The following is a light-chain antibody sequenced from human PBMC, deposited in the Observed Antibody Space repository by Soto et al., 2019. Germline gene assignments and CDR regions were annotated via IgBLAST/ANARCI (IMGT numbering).Light chain of an antibody. J-gene: IGLJ2*01. CDR3: AAWDDSLNGVV. V-gene: IGLV1-36*01. Sequence: QSVLSQPPSVSEAPRQRVTISCSGSSSNIGNNAVNWYQQLPGKAPKLLIYYDDVLPSGVPDRFSGSKSGTSASLAISGLQSEDEADYYCAAWDDSLNGVVFGGGTQLTVL. CDR2: YDD. CDR1: SSNIGNNA.